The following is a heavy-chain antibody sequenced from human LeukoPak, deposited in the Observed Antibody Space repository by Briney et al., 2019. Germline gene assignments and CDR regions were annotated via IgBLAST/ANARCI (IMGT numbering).Heavy chain of an antibody. D-gene: IGHD4-11*01. V-gene: IGHV3-30-3*01. CDR3: ASPPTLQSHYYYYMDV. CDR2: ISYDGSNK. Sequence: GGSLRLSCAASGFTFSSYAMHWVRQAPGKGLEWAAVISYDGSNKYYADSVKGRFTISRDNSKNTLYLQMNSLRAEDTAVYYCASPPTLQSHYYYYMDVWGKGTTVTVSS. CDR1: GFTFSSYA. J-gene: IGHJ6*03.